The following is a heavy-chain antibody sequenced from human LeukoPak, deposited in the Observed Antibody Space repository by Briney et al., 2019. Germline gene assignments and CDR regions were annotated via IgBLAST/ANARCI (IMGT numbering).Heavy chain of an antibody. CDR2: IIPIFGTA. V-gene: IGHV1-69*06. D-gene: IGHD3-22*01. J-gene: IGHJ4*02. CDR1: GGTFSSYA. CDR3: ARDSSARGYYDSSGYYGYFDY. Sequence: ASVKVSCKASGGTFSSYAISWVRQAPGQGLEWMGGIIPIFGTANYAQKFQGRVTITADKSTSTAYMELSSLRSEDTAVYYCARDSSARGYYDSSGYYGYFDYWGQGTLVTVSS.